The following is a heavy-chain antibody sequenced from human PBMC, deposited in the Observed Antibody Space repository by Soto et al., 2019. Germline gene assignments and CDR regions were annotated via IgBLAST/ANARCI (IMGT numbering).Heavy chain of an antibody. V-gene: IGHV3-23*01. D-gene: IGHD5-18*01. CDR2: ISGSGVYT. J-gene: IGHJ5*02. Sequence: GGSLRLSCAASGLTFSNHAMSWVRQAPGKGLEWVSAISGSGVYTYYADSVKGRFTISRDNSKNTMFLQMNSLRAEDTAIYYCAKGLDLHTARRNWFDPWGQGALVTVSS. CDR3: AKGLDLHTARRNWFDP. CDR1: GLTFSNHA.